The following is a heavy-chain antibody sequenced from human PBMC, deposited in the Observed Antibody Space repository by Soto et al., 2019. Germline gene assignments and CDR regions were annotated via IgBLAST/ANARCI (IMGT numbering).Heavy chain of an antibody. V-gene: IGHV3-21*01. Sequence: GGSLRLSCAASGFTFSSYSMNWVRQAPGKGLEWVSSISSSSSYIYYADSVKGRFTISRDNAKNSLYLQMNSLRAEDTAVYYCARDMAMIVVVSGFYYYYYGMDVWGQGTTVTVSS. CDR1: GFTFSSYS. CDR3: ARDMAMIVVVSGFYYYYYGMDV. J-gene: IGHJ6*02. D-gene: IGHD3-22*01. CDR2: ISSSSSYI.